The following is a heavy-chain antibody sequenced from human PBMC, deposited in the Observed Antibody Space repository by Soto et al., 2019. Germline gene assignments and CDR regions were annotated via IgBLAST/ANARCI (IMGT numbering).Heavy chain of an antibody. V-gene: IGHV1-69*02. D-gene: IGHD4-4*01. CDR1: GGTFSSYT. J-gene: IGHJ6*03. Sequence: GASVKVSCKASGGTFSSYTISWVRQAPGQGLEWMGRIIPILGIANYAQKFQGRVTITADKSTSTAYMELSSLRSEDTAVYYCARNGPQPTTVTVVDYYYYMDVWGKGTTVTVSS. CDR3: ARNGPQPTTVTVVDYYYYMDV. CDR2: IIPILGIA.